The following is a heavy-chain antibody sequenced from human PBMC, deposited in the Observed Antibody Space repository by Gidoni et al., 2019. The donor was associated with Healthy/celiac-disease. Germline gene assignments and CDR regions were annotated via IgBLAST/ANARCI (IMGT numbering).Heavy chain of an antibody. CDR2: ISGDGGST. D-gene: IGHD6-13*01. Sequence: EVQLVESGGGVVQPGGSLRLSCAASGFTFDDYAMHWVRQAPGKGLEWVSLISGDGGSTYYADSVKGRFTISRDNSKNSLYLQMNSLRTEDTALYYCAKDLGSSWYSDWFDPWGQGTLVTVSS. V-gene: IGHV3-43*02. CDR3: AKDLGSSWYSDWFDP. CDR1: GFTFDDYA. J-gene: IGHJ5*02.